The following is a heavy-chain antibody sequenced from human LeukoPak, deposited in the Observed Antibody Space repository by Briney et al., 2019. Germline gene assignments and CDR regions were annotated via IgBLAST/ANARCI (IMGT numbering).Heavy chain of an antibody. J-gene: IGHJ3*02. CDR2: ISYDGNNK. CDR1: GFTFSSYG. V-gene: IGHV3-30*18. CDR3: AKGQGAFDI. Sequence: GRSLRLSCAASGFTFSSYGMHWVRQAPGKGLEWVAVISYDGNNKYHVDSVKGRFTISRDNSKNTLYLRMNSLRAEDTAVYYCAKGQGAFDIWGQGTMVTVSS.